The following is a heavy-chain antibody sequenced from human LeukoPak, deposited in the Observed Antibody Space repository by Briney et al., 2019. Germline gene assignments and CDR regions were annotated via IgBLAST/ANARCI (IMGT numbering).Heavy chain of an antibody. CDR3: ARGSSGYSSGWIDY. J-gene: IGHJ4*02. CDR1: GGTFSSYA. D-gene: IGHD6-19*01. CDR2: IIPIFGTA. Sequence: SAKVSCKASGGTFSSYAISWVRQAPGQGLEWMGGIIPIFGTANYAQKFQGRVTITTDESTSTAYMELSSLRSEDTAVYYCARGSSGYSSGWIDYWGQGTLVTVSS. V-gene: IGHV1-69*05.